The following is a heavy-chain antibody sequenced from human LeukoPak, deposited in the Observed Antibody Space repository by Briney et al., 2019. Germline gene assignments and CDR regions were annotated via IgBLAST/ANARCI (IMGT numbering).Heavy chain of an antibody. CDR2: IIPIFGTA. J-gene: IGHJ5*02. V-gene: IGHV1-69*05. CDR1: GGTFSSYA. D-gene: IGHD6-25*01. CDR3: ARDHGYSSAFDP. Sequence: GSSVKVSCKASGGTFSSYAISWVRQAPGQGLEWMGGIIPIFGTANYAQKFQGRVMITTDESTSTAYMELSSLRSEDTAVYYCARDHGYSSAFDPWGRGTLVTVSS.